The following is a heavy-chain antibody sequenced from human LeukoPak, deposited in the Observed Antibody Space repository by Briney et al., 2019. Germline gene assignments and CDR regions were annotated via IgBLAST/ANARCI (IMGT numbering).Heavy chain of an antibody. CDR1: GFTFSSYA. Sequence: GGSLRLSCAASGFTFSSYAMHWVRLAPGKGLEWVAVISYDGSNKYYADSVKGRFTISRDNSKNTLYLQMNSLRAEDTAVYYCARDETNFDYWGQGTLVTVSS. CDR3: ARDETNFDY. CDR2: ISYDGSNK. V-gene: IGHV3-30-3*01. D-gene: IGHD2-8*01. J-gene: IGHJ4*02.